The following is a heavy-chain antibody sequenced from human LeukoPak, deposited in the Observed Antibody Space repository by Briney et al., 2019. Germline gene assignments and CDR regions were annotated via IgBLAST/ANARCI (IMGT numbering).Heavy chain of an antibody. CDR1: GGSISSSSYY. D-gene: IGHD1-7*01. V-gene: IGHV4-30-4*08. Sequence: PSETLSLTCTVSGGSISSSSYYWSWIRQPPGKGLEWIGYIYYSGSTYYNPSLKSRVTISVDTSKNQFSLKLSSVTAADTAVYYCARSGQLELRGVTELLDYWGQGTLVTVSS. J-gene: IGHJ4*02. CDR3: ARSGQLELRGVTELLDY. CDR2: IYYSGST.